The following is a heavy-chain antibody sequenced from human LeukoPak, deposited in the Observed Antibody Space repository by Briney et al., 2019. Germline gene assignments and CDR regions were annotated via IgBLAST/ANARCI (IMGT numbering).Heavy chain of an antibody. Sequence: GGSLKISCQGSGYSFTSYWIGWVRQMPGKGLEWMGIIYPGDSDTRYSPSFQGQVTISADKSISTAYLQWSSLKASDTAMYYCARPYCSSTSCPNWFDPWGQGTLVTVSS. CDR1: GYSFTSYW. V-gene: IGHV5-51*01. CDR3: ARPYCSSTSCPNWFDP. CDR2: IYPGDSDT. D-gene: IGHD2-2*01. J-gene: IGHJ5*02.